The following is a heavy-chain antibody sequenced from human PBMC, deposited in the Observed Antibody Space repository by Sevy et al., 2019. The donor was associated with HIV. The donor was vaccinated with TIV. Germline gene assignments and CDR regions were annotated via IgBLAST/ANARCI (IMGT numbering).Heavy chain of an antibody. Sequence: GGSLRLSCAAYGFTFSIYGMHWVRQAPGKGLEWVAVIWNDRSNKHHEDSVKGRFTISRDNAKNTLYLQMNSLRVEDTAVYYCASLPNNYYDISGSSGDDAFDIWGQGTRVTVSS. J-gene: IGHJ3*02. CDR3: ASLPNNYYDISGSSGDDAFDI. CDR1: GFTFSIYG. CDR2: IWNDRSNK. D-gene: IGHD3-22*01. V-gene: IGHV3-33*01.